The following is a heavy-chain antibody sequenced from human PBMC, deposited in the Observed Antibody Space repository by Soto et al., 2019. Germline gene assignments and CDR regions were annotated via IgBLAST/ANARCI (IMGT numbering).Heavy chain of an antibody. Sequence: GGSLRLSCAASGFTFSNAWMSWVRQAPGKGLEWVGRIKSKTDGGTTDYAAPVKGRFTISRDDSKNTLYLQMNSLKTEDTAVYYCTTDSDLSYNWNLDYWGQGTLVTVSS. CDR2: IKSKTDGGTT. D-gene: IGHD1-20*01. J-gene: IGHJ4*02. CDR1: GFTFSNAW. CDR3: TTDSDLSYNWNLDY. V-gene: IGHV3-15*01.